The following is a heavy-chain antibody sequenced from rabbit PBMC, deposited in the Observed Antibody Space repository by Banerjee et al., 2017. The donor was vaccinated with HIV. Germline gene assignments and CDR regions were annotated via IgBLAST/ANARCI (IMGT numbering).Heavy chain of an antibody. J-gene: IGHJ6*01. CDR1: GFSFSSTYY. CDR2: IYPAAGAT. V-gene: IGHV1S40*01. Sequence: QSLEESGGDLVKPGASLTLTCTASGFSFSSTYYMSWVRQAPGKGLEWIGCIYPAAGATDYATWVNGRFTISKTSSTTVTLQMTSLTAADTATYFCARDRANDGGCVFGLWGPGTLVTV. D-gene: IGHD5-1*01. CDR3: ARDRANDGGCVFGL.